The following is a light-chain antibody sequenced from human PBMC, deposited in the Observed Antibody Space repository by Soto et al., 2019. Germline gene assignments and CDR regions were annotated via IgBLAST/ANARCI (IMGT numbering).Light chain of an antibody. J-gene: IGLJ3*02. Sequence: QSALTQPASVSGSPGQSITISCTGTSSDVGDYKYVSWYQQHPAKAPKALIYDFTNWPSGVSHRFSGSKSGNTASLTISGLQAEDEADYFCSSYTDKNTWVFGGGTKLTVL. CDR3: SSYTDKNTWV. CDR2: DFT. CDR1: SSDVGDYKY. V-gene: IGLV2-14*03.